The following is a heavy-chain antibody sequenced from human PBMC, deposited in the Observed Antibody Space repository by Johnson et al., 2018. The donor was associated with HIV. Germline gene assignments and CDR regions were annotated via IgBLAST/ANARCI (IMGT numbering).Heavy chain of an antibody. J-gene: IGHJ3*02. CDR3: VRGGYYYDQAGAFDI. D-gene: IGHD3-22*01. Sequence: VQLVESGGGLVKPGGSLRLSCAASGFTFDDYGMSWVRQAPGKGLEWVSGINWNGGSTTYADSVKGRFTISRDNAKNSLDLQMNSLRGEDTALYYCVRGGYYYDQAGAFDIWGQGTMVTVSS. CDR1: GFTFDDYG. V-gene: IGHV3-20*04. CDR2: INWNGGST.